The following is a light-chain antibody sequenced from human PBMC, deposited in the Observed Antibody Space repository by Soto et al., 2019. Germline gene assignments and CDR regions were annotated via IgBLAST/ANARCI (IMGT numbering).Light chain of an antibody. J-gene: IGKJ1*01. CDR3: QQYGGSPRT. CDR2: GAS. CDR1: QRVTSNY. Sequence: PGERATLSCRASQRVTSNYLAWYQQKPGQAPRLLIYGASSRATGIPDRFSGSGSGTDFTLTISRLETEDFAVYYCQQYGGSPRTFGQGTKVEIK. V-gene: IGKV3-20*01.